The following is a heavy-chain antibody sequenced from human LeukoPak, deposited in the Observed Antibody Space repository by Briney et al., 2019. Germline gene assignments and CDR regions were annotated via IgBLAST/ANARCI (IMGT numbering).Heavy chain of an antibody. CDR1: GFTFSRYG. D-gene: IGHD4-17*01. CDR3: IVFGDSNH. CDR2: IHSSGGT. V-gene: IGHV3-53*01. J-gene: IGHJ5*02. Sequence: GGSLRLSCAASGFTFSRYGMDWVRQAPGKGLEWVSAIHSSGGTYYADSVKGRFTISRDTSKNTLYLQINSLRVEDTAVYYCIVFGDSNHWGQGTLVTVSS.